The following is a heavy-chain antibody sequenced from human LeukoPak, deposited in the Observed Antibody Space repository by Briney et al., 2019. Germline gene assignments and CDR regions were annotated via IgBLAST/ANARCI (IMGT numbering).Heavy chain of an antibody. CDR3: AGDEGWTFDI. Sequence: GGPLRLSCAASGFSFSTHWMSWFRQAPGKGLEWVALIKQDGSVIHYVDSVKGRFTISRDNAKNSLSLQMNSLRADDTAVYYCAGDEGWTFDIWGQGTKVTVSS. J-gene: IGHJ3*02. CDR1: GFSFSTHW. D-gene: IGHD5-24*01. CDR2: IKQDGSVI. V-gene: IGHV3-7*01.